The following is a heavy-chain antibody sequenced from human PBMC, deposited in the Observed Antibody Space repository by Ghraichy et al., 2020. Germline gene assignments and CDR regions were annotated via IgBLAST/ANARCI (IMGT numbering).Heavy chain of an antibody. D-gene: IGHD6-19*01. Sequence: ASVKVSCKASGYTFTGYYMHWVRQAPGQGLEWMGWINPNSGGTNYAQKFQGRVTMTRDTSISTAYMELSRLRSDDTAVYYCARDFPNIAVAGPHYYMDVWGKGTTVTVSS. CDR3: ARDFPNIAVAGPHYYMDV. V-gene: IGHV1-2*02. CDR1: GYTFTGYY. J-gene: IGHJ6*03. CDR2: INPNSGGT.